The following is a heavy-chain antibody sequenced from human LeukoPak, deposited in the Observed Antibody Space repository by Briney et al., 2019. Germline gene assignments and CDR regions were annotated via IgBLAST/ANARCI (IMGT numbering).Heavy chain of an antibody. Sequence: ASVKVSCKASGGTFSSYAISWVRQAPGQGLEWMGGIIPIFGTANYAQKFQGRVTITADESTSTAYMELSSLRSEDTAVYYCARDSLVDCSSTSCYSVRYGMDVWGQGTTVTVSS. D-gene: IGHD2-2*01. CDR1: GGTFSSYA. CDR2: IIPIFGTA. V-gene: IGHV1-69*13. J-gene: IGHJ6*02. CDR3: ARDSLVDCSSTSCYSVRYGMDV.